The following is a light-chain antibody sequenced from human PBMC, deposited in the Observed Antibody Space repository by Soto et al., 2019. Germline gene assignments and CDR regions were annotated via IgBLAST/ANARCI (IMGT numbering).Light chain of an antibody. CDR2: DVS. Sequence: QSALTQPASVSGSPGQSITISCTGTSSDVGAYTFVAWYQQHPDKVPKLMIFDVSRRPSGVSDRFSGSKSGNTASLTISGLQPEDEADYYCSSYTSSSTHVFGSGTPLTVL. V-gene: IGLV2-14*03. CDR3: SSYTSSSTHV. CDR1: SSDVGAYTF. J-gene: IGLJ1*01.